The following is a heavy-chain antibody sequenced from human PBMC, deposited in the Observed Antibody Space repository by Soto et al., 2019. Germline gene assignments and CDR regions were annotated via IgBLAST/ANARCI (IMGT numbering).Heavy chain of an antibody. V-gene: IGHV3-11*05. CDR2: ITHRGDYT. D-gene: IGHD2-21*01. CDR1: GLTFSDYY. CDR3: ARELDGIDV. Sequence: QVQLVESGGGLVQPGGSLRLSCAASGLTFSDYYMSWIRQAPGKGLEWVSYITHRGDYTKYADSVQGRFTISRDNAKNSLXXQXXXXXXXXXXXXYCARELDGIDVWGQGTTVIVSS. J-gene: IGHJ6*02.